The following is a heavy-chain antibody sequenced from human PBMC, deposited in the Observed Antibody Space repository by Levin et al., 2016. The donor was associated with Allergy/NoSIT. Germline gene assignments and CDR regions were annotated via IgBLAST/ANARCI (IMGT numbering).Heavy chain of an antibody. Sequence: GESLKISCAASGFTFSSYSMNWVRQAPGKGLEWVSAISGSGGSTYYADSVKGRFTISRDNSKNTLYLQMNSLRAEDTAVYYCAKDLGATVTVTTWGYYYYGMDVWGQGTTVTVSS. CDR2: ISGSGGST. CDR3: AKDLGATVTVTTWGYYYYGMDV. J-gene: IGHJ6*02. D-gene: IGHD4-17*01. V-gene: IGHV3-23*01. CDR1: GFTFSSYS.